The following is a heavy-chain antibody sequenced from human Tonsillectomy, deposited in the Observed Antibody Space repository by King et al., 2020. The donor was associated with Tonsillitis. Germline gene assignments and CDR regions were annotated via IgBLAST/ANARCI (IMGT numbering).Heavy chain of an antibody. D-gene: IGHD6-13*01. Sequence: QLVQSGGEVKKPGASVKVSCKASGYTFTSYGFSWVRQAPGQGLEWMGWISAYNGNTNYAQKLQGRDTMTTDTSTSTAYMELRSLRSDDTVVYYCARDIAPAAGQRYFDYWGQGTLVTVSS. CDR1: GYTFTSYG. CDR2: ISAYNGNT. CDR3: ARDIAPAAGQRYFDY. J-gene: IGHJ4*02. V-gene: IGHV1-18*01.